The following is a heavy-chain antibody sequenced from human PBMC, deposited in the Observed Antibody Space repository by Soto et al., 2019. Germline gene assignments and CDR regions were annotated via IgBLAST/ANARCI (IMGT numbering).Heavy chain of an antibody. V-gene: IGHV1-69*04. D-gene: IGHD3-3*01. J-gene: IGHJ5*02. CDR1: GGTFSSYT. CDR2: IIPILGIA. Sequence: SVKVSCKASGGTFSSYTISWVRQAPGQGLEWMGRIIPILGIANYAQKFQGRVTITADKSTSTAYMELSSLRSEDTAVYYCAREDIRFLERQYYDCELDPWGQGTLVTVS. CDR3: AREDIRFLERQYYDCELDP.